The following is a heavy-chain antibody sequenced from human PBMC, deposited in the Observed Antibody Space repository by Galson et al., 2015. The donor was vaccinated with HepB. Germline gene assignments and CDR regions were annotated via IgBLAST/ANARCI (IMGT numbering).Heavy chain of an antibody. CDR3: SRDSYGSGRYSDRFGY. J-gene: IGHJ4*02. CDR2: IVSRAYGGAI. V-gene: IGHV3-49*04. CDR1: GFTFGDYS. Sequence: SLRLSCAGSGFTFGDYSVAWVRQAPGKGLEWVGLIVSRAYGGAIEYAASVKGRFTISRDDSKGIAYLQMNSLKREDTGVYYCSRDSYGSGRYSDRFGYWGQGTPVTVSS. D-gene: IGHD3-10*01.